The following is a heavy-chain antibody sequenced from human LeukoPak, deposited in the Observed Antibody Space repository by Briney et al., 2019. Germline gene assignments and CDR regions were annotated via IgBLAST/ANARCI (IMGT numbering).Heavy chain of an antibody. CDR1: GGSISTSSYY. Sequence: SETLSLTCTDSGGSISTSSYYWGWIRQPPGKGLEWIGSMFHSGSTYDNPSLRSRVTISVDTSKNQFSLKLSSVTAADTAVYYCARAYGSGSYFHWFDPWGQGTLVTVSS. J-gene: IGHJ5*02. CDR3: ARAYGSGSYFHWFDP. CDR2: MFHSGST. D-gene: IGHD3-10*01. V-gene: IGHV4-39*01.